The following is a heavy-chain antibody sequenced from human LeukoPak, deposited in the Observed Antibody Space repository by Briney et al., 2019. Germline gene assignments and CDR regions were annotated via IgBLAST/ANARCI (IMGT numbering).Heavy chain of an antibody. J-gene: IGHJ3*01. V-gene: IGHV3-23*01. CDR1: GLTFSSYA. D-gene: IGHD3-22*01. CDR3: AKRPRDTSGYYLGAFDG. CDR2: IGASGVDT. Sequence: GGSLRLSCEASGLTFSSYAMTWVRQAPEKGLEWVSAIGASGVDTYYAGSVKGRFTISRDNAKNMMYLHMTSLGAEDTAVYFCAKRPRDTSGYYLGAFDGWGQGTTVTVSS.